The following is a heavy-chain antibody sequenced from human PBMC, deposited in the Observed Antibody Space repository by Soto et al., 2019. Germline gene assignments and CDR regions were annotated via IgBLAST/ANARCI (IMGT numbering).Heavy chain of an antibody. D-gene: IGHD1-1*01. CDR3: ARVHLERRGPQALRAGFDY. V-gene: IGHV4-4*02. CDR1: GGSIDFDNW. CDR2: IYHTGST. J-gene: IGHJ4*02. Sequence: SETLSLTCAVSGGSIDFDNWWTWVRQTPGKGLEWIGEIYHTGSTNDNPSLKSRVTMSVDKSNNQFSLNLRSVTAADTAVYYCARVHLERRGPQALRAGFDYWGQGILVTVSS.